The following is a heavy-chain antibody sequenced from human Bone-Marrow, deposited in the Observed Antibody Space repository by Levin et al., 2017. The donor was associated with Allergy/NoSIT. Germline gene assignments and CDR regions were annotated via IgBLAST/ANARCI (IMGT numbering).Heavy chain of an antibody. CDR3: ARTYYGSGSPKNAFDI. J-gene: IGHJ3*02. Sequence: ASVKVSCKASGYTFTSYGISWVRQAPGQGLEWMGWISAYNGNTNYAQKLQGRVTMTTDTSTSTAYMELRSLRSDDTAVYYCARTYYGSGSPKNAFDIWGQGTMVTVSS. V-gene: IGHV1-18*01. D-gene: IGHD3-10*01. CDR2: ISAYNGNT. CDR1: GYTFTSYG.